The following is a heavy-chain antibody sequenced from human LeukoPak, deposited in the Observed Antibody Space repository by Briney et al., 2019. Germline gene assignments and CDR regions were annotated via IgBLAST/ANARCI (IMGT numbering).Heavy chain of an antibody. CDR3: VRDLMGSGSTTAYLHH. Sequence: GGSLRLSCAASGFTFSDHSMNWVRQAPGKGLEWVSSISRSSRHVYYAGSVKGRFTISRDNAKNSLYLQMNSLRAEDMAVYFCVRDLMGSGSTTAYLHHWGQGTLVTFSS. CDR2: ISRSSRHV. V-gene: IGHV3-21*01. D-gene: IGHD1-1*01. J-gene: IGHJ1*01. CDR1: GFTFSDHS.